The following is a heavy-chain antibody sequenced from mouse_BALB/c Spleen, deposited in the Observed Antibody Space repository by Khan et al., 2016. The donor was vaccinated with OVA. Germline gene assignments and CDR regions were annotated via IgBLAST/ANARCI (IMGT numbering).Heavy chain of an antibody. Sequence: EVQLDESGPGLLKPSQSLSLTCTVTGYSITSDYAWNWIRQFPGNKLEGMAYICYSGSTTYNPSLRSRISITRDTSKNQFFLQLNSVTTEDTASDYCASGRLLLQYPDDFDSWGQGTTLTVSS. V-gene: IGHV3-2*02. D-gene: IGHD1-1*01. CDR1: GYSITSDYA. CDR2: ICYSGST. J-gene: IGHJ2*01. CDR3: ASGRLLLQYPDDFDS.